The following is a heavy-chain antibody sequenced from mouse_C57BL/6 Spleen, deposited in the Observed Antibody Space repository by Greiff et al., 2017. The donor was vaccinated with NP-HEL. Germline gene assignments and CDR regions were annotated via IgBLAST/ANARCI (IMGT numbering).Heavy chain of an antibody. CDR2: INPGSGGT. Sequence: QVRLKESGAELVRPGTSVKVSCKASGYAFTNYLIEWVKQRPGQGLEWIGVINPGSGGTNYNEKFKGKATLTADKSSSTAYMQLSSLTSEDCAVYFCARGNYYGSREGYFDVWGTGTTVTVSS. V-gene: IGHV1-54*01. D-gene: IGHD1-1*01. J-gene: IGHJ1*03. CDR3: ARGNYYGSREGYFDV. CDR1: GYAFTNYL.